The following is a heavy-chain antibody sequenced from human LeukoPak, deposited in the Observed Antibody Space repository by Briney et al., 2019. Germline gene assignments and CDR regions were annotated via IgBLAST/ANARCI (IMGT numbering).Heavy chain of an antibody. CDR2: IISGISYI. D-gene: IGHD2-2*01. CDR3: ARHGVVSVVPAAILESYFDY. Sequence: GGSLRVSCAASGFTFSIYSMYCGREALRKGLGRGSSIISGISYICYAASVKGRFTISRDNAKNSLYLPMNSLRAEDTAVYSCARHGVVSVVPAAILESYFDYWGQGTLVTVSS. J-gene: IGHJ4*02. CDR1: GFTFSIYS. V-gene: IGHV3-21*01.